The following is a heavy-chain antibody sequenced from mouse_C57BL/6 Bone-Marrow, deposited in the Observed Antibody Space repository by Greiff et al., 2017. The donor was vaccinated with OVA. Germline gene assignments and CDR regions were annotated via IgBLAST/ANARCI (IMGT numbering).Heavy chain of an antibody. CDR2: ISSGGSYT. Sequence: EVQGVESGGDLVKPGGSLKLSCAASGFTFSSYGMSWVRQTPDKRLEWVATISSGGSYTYYPDSVKGRFTISRDNAKNTLYLQMSSLKSEDTAMYYCARDGYYVAMDYWGQGTSVTVSS. CDR1: GFTFSSYG. CDR3: ARDGYYVAMDY. D-gene: IGHD2-3*01. V-gene: IGHV5-6*01. J-gene: IGHJ4*01.